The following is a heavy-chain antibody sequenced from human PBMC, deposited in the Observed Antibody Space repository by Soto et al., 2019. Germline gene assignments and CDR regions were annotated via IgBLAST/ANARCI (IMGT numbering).Heavy chain of an antibody. D-gene: IGHD6-19*01. J-gene: IGHJ6*02. V-gene: IGHV4-34*01. CDR3: ARGPGYSSGWTFGDYYYGMDV. CDR1: GGSFSGYY. Sequence: SETLSLTCAVYGGSFSGYYWSWIRQPPGKGLECIGEINHSGSTNYNPSLKSRVTISVDTSKNQFSLKLSSVTAADTAVYYCARGPGYSSGWTFGDYYYGMDVWGQGTTVTVSS. CDR2: INHSGST.